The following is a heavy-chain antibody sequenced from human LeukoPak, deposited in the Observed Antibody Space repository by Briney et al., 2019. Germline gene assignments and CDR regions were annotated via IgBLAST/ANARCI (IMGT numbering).Heavy chain of an antibody. J-gene: IGHJ4*02. CDR2: ISYDGSNK. CDR1: GFIFSSYG. Sequence: GGSLRLSCAASGFIFSSYGMHWVRQAPGKGLEWAAVISYDGSNKDYADSVKGRFTISRDNSKNTLYLQMNSLRAEDTAVYYCAKDPGHDFWSGYAYFDYWGQGTLVTVSS. CDR3: AKDPGHDFWSGYAYFDY. V-gene: IGHV3-30*18. D-gene: IGHD3-3*01.